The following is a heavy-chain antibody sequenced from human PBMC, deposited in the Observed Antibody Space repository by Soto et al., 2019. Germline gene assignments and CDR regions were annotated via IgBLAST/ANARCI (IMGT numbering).Heavy chain of an antibody. CDR1: GGSISSYY. CDR3: AREGRRSYYYGMDV. D-gene: IGHD6-25*01. CDR2: IYYSGST. J-gene: IGHJ6*02. Sequence: QVQLQESGPGLVKPSETLSLTCTVSGGSISSYYWSWIRQPPGKGLEWIGYIYYSGSTNYNPSLKSRVTXXVXTXXNQFSLKLSSVTAADTAVYYCAREGRRSYYYGMDVWGQGTTVTVSS. V-gene: IGHV4-59*01.